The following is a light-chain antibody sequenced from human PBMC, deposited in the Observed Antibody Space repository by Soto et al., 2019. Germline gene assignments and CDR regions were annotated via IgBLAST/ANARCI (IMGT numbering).Light chain of an antibody. J-gene: IGKJ1*01. V-gene: IGKV1-5*03. CDR3: QEYNSFPGT. CDR2: KAS. Sequence: DIQMTQSPSTLSASAGDRVTNTCRASQSISSWLAWYQQKPGKAPKLLIYKASSLESGVPSRFSGSGSGTEFTLTISSLQPDDFATYYCQEYNSFPGTFGQGTKVEIK. CDR1: QSISSW.